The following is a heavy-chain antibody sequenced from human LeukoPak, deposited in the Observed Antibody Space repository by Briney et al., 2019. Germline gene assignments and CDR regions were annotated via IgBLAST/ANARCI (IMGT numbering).Heavy chain of an antibody. CDR2: INPSGGST. CDR1: GYTFSSYY. J-gene: IGHJ3*02. CDR3: ARDKRGYSYGHNAFDI. D-gene: IGHD5-18*01. Sequence: ASVKVSCKASGYTFSSYYMHWVRQAPGQGLEWMGIINPSGGSTSYAQKFQGRVTMTRDTSTSTVYMELSSLRSEDTAVYYCARDKRGYSYGHNAFDIWGQGTMVTVSS. V-gene: IGHV1-46*01.